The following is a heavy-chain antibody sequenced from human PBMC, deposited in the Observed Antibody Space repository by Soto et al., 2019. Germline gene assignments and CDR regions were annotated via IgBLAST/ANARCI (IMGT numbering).Heavy chain of an antibody. J-gene: IGHJ4*02. D-gene: IGHD3-22*01. Sequence: SETLSLTCTVSGGSISSGGYYWSWIRQHPGKGLEWIGYIYYSGSTYYNPSLKSRVTISVDTSKNQFSLKLSSVTAADTAVYYCARMLRDSSGYYWPLDSGEVDYWGKGTLDTVSS. CDR2: IYYSGST. V-gene: IGHV4-31*03. CDR3: ARMLRDSSGYYWPLDSGEVDY. CDR1: GGSISSGGYY.